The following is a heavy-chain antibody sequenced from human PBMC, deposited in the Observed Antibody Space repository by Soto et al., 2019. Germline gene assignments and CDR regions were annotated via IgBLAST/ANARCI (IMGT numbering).Heavy chain of an antibody. D-gene: IGHD3-22*01. CDR3: ARYGSSGSHFDY. V-gene: IGHV4-39*01. J-gene: IGHJ4*02. Sequence: QLQLQESGPGLVKPSETLSLTCTVSGGSISSSSYYWGWIRQPPGKGLEWIGSIYYSGSTYYNPSLKSRVTISVDTSKNQFSLKLSSVTAADTAVYYCARYGSSGSHFDYWGQGTLVTVSS. CDR2: IYYSGST. CDR1: GGSISSSSYY.